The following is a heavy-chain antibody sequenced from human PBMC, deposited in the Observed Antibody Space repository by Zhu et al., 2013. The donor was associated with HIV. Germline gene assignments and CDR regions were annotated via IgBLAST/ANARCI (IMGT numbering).Heavy chain of an antibody. Sequence: QVQLVQSGAEVKKPGASVKVSCKASGYTFTSYYMHWVRQAPGQGLEWMGIINPSGGSTSYAQKFQGRVTMTRDTSTSTVYMELSSLRSEDTAVYYCARPGGRGVIITPLDYWGQGTLVTVSS. D-gene: IGHD3-10*01. CDR2: INPSGGST. J-gene: IGHJ4*02. CDR1: GYTFTSYY. V-gene: IGHV1-46*01. CDR3: ARPGGRGVIITPLDY.